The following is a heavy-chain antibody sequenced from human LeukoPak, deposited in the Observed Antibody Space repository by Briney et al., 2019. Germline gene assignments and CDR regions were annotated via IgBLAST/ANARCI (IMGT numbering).Heavy chain of an antibody. CDR2: INPNSGGT. CDR1: GYTFTGYY. Sequence: ASVKVSCKASGYTFTGYYMHWVRQAPGQGLEWMGWINPNSGGTNYAQKFQGRVTMTRDTSISTAYMELSRLRSDDTAVCYCARVPDSSSWYGGAFDIWGQGTMVTVSS. J-gene: IGHJ3*02. D-gene: IGHD6-13*01. V-gene: IGHV1-2*02. CDR3: ARVPDSSSWYGGAFDI.